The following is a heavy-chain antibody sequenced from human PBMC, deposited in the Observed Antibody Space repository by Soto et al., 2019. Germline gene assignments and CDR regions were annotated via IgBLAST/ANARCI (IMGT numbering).Heavy chain of an antibody. D-gene: IGHD6-13*01. Sequence: QVQLQESGPGLVKPSETLSLTCTVSGGSISGYYWSWIRQPAGKGLEWLGRIYTSGTTNYNPSLKSRITMSVDTSKNQFSLKLSSVTVADTAVYYCARDIAAAGTEDWFDPWGQGTLVTVSS. J-gene: IGHJ5*02. CDR2: IYTSGTT. CDR1: GGSISGYY. CDR3: ARDIAAAGTEDWFDP. V-gene: IGHV4-4*07.